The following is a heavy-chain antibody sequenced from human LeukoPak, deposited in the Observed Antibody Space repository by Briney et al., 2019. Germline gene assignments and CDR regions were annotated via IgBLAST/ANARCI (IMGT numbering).Heavy chain of an antibody. V-gene: IGHV4-61*01. CDR1: NDSISSSSYY. D-gene: IGHD3-10*01. CDR3: ARGGYYGSGNDFRFDP. CDR2: IYYSGST. J-gene: IGHJ5*02. Sequence: SETLSLTCTVSNDSISSSSYYWSWIRQPPGTGLEWIGYIYYSGSTNYKPSLKSRVTISVDPSKNQFSLKLSSVTAADTAVYYCARGGYYGSGNDFRFDPWGQGTLVTVSS.